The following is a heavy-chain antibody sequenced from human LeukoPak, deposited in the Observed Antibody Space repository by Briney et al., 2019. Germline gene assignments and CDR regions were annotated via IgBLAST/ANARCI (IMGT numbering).Heavy chain of an antibody. V-gene: IGHV4-4*02. D-gene: IGHD2-15*01. Sequence: SGGSLRLSCAASGFTFSNVWMSWVRQPPEKGLEWLGDIFHSGSTHYNPSLKSRVTMSVDKSKNQFSLRLTSVTAADTAVYYCASPSGASTSWGQGTLVTVSS. CDR2: IFHSGST. CDR1: GFTFSNVW. CDR3: ASPSGASTS. J-gene: IGHJ4*02.